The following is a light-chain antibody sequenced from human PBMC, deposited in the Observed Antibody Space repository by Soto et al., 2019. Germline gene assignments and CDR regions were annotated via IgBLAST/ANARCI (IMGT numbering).Light chain of an antibody. V-gene: IGKV1-39*01. J-gene: IGKJ1*01. CDR3: QQSYSTLWT. CDR2: AAS. CDR1: QRMSGW. Sequence: DFQMTQSPSTLSASVGYTVTITCRASQRMSGWLAWHQQKPVKAPKLLIYAASSLQSGVPSRFSGSGSGTDFTLTISSLQPEDFATYYYQQSYSTLWTFGQGTKVDI.